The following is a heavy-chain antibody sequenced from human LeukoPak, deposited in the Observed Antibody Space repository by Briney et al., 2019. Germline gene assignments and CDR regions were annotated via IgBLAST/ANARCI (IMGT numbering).Heavy chain of an antibody. J-gene: IGHJ4*02. CDR3: ARSPGSGSYMFDY. CDR2: IYHSGST. V-gene: IGHV4-38-2*02. Sequence: SETLSLTCTVSGYSISSGYYWGWIRQPPGKGLEWIGSIYHSGSTYYNPSLKSRVTISGDTSKNQFSLKLSSVTAADTAVYYCARSPGSGSYMFDYWGQGTLVTVSS. D-gene: IGHD3-10*01. CDR1: GYSISSGYY.